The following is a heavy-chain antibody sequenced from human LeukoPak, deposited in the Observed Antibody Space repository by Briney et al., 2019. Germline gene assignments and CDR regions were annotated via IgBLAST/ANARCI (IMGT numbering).Heavy chain of an antibody. D-gene: IGHD2-2*02. Sequence: GGSLRLSCAASGFTFSNYGMSWVRQAPGKGLEWVSTISGSGSATYNAGSVKGRFTTSRDNSNNTLYLQMNGLRAEDTAVYCCAKTEAPAAIRAGSDYWGQGTLVTVSS. CDR3: AKTEAPAAIRAGSDY. CDR1: GFTFSNYG. J-gene: IGHJ4*02. V-gene: IGHV3-23*01. CDR2: ISGSGSAT.